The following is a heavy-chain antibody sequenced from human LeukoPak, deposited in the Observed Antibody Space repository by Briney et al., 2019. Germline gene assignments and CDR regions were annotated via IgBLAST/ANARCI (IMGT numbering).Heavy chain of an antibody. CDR2: IYYSGST. V-gene: IGHV4-31*03. CDR3: AKTAYYYGSGSYTFDY. J-gene: IGHJ4*02. Sequence: SQTLSLTCTVSGGSISSGGYYWSWIRQHPGKGLEWIGYIYYSGSTYYNPSLKSRVTISVDTSKNQFSLKLSSVTAADTAVYYCAKTAYYYGSGSYTFDYWGQGTLVTVSS. CDR1: GGSISSGGYY. D-gene: IGHD3-10*01.